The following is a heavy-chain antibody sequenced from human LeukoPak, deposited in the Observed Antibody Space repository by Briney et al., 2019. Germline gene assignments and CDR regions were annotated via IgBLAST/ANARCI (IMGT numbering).Heavy chain of an antibody. Sequence: GGSLRLSCAASGFTFSSYGMHWVRQAPGKGLEWVAVISYDGSNKYYADSVKGRFTLSRDNAKNSLYLQMNSLRAEDTAVYYCARDRMSSSWYCDNWGQGTLVTVSS. CDR1: GFTFSSYG. CDR3: ARDRMSSSWYCDN. V-gene: IGHV3-30*03. J-gene: IGHJ4*02. D-gene: IGHD6-13*01. CDR2: ISYDGSNK.